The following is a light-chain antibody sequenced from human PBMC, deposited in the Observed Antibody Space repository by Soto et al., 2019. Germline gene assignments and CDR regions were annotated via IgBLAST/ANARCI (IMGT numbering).Light chain of an antibody. Sequence: AIRMTQSPSSFSASTGDRVTITCRASQGISSYLAWYQQKPGKAPKLLIYAASTLQSGVPSRFSGSGSGTDFTLTISCLQSEDFATYYCQHYYSYPRLTFGGGTKVDIK. CDR1: QGISSY. CDR3: QHYYSYPRLT. CDR2: AAS. V-gene: IGKV1-8*01. J-gene: IGKJ4*01.